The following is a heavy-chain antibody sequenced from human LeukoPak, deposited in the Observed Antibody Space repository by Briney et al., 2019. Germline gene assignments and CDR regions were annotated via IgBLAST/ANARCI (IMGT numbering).Heavy chain of an antibody. Sequence: GGSLRLSCAASGFTFSSYSMNWVRQAPGQGLEWVSSISSSSSYIYYADSVKGRFTISRDNAKNSLYLQMKSLRAEDTAVYYCARERTYYYDSSGYYGYNWFDPWGQGTLVTVSS. CDR3: ARERTYYYDSSGYYGYNWFDP. CDR2: ISSSSSYI. J-gene: IGHJ5*02. D-gene: IGHD3-22*01. CDR1: GFTFSSYS. V-gene: IGHV3-21*01.